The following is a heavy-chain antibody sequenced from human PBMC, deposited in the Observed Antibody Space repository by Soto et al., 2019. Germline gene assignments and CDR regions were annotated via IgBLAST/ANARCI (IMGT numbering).Heavy chain of an antibody. J-gene: IGHJ4*02. CDR3: ARQVGDYYFDY. Sequence: SETLSLTCTVPGGFIRSTSYYWAWILQPPGKGLEWIVSIFFNGSPDYNPSLQSRVTISVDTSKNQFALKLSSVAAADTAVYFCARQVGDYYFDYWGQGTLVTVSS. CDR1: GGFIRSTSYY. CDR2: IFFNGSP. V-gene: IGHV4-39*01. D-gene: IGHD4-17*01.